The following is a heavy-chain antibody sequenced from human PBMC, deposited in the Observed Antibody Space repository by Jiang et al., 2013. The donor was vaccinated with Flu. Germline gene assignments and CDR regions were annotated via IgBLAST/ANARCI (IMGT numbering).Heavy chain of an antibody. CDR3: FRGLWSGYLPFDI. J-gene: IGHJ3*02. V-gene: IGHV3-72*01. CDR2: TRNKANSYTT. CDR1: GFTLSDDY. D-gene: IGHD3-3*01. Sequence: VQLLESGGGLIQPGGSLRLSCAASGFTLSDDYMDWVRQAPGQGLEWVGRTRNKANSYTTEYAASVKGRFTISRDDSKNSLYLQMNSLKTEDTAVYYCFRGLWSGYLPFDIWGQGTMVTVSS.